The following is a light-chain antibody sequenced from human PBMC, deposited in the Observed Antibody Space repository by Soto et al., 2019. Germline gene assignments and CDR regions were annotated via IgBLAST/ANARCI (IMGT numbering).Light chain of an antibody. CDR3: QHYGTSAL. CDR2: AS. Sequence: EIVLTQSPGTLSLSPGERATLSCRASQSVSDMYLAWYQHKPGQAHRLLIYASSRATGIPDRFSGSGSGTDFTLTINSLEPEDFAAYYCQHYGTSALFGPGTKVEIK. CDR1: QSVSDMY. V-gene: IGKV3-20*01. J-gene: IGKJ3*01.